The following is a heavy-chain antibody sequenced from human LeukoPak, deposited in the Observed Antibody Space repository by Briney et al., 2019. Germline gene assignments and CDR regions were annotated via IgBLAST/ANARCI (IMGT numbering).Heavy chain of an antibody. CDR2: IYHSGST. D-gene: IGHD3-3*01. CDR3: ARRIITIFGVVNNWFDP. J-gene: IGHJ5*02. Sequence: KPSETLSLTCAVSGGSISSSNWWSWVRQPPGKGLEWIGEIYHSGSTNYNPSLKSRVTISVDKSKNQFSLKLSSVTAADTAVYYCARRIITIFGVVNNWFDPWGQGTLVTVSS. V-gene: IGHV4-4*02. CDR1: GGSISSSNW.